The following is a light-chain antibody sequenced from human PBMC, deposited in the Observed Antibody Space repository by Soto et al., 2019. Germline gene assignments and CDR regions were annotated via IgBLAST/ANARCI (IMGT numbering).Light chain of an antibody. CDR2: EVI. Sequence: QSVLTQPPSASGSPGQSVTISCTGTGSDVSGYNYVSWYQQHPGKAPKLMIYEVIKRPSGVPDRFSGSKSGNTASLTVTGLKAEDEADYYCSSYAGNNNLRVFGGGTKVTVL. J-gene: IGLJ2*01. CDR3: SSYAGNNNLRV. CDR1: GSDVSGYNY. V-gene: IGLV2-8*01.